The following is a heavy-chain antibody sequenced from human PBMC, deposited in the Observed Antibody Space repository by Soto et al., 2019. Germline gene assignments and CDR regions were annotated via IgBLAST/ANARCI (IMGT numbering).Heavy chain of an antibody. Sequence: QVQLVESGGALVKPGGSLTLSCAASGFTFSDYYMTWIRQAPGKGLEWVSYISSSGSSIYYADSVKGRFTISRDNAENSLYLQMNSLRAEDTAVYYCARGGGYRRVDYYYGMNVWGQGTTVIVSS. CDR1: GFTFSDYY. CDR3: ARGGGYRRVDYYYGMNV. CDR2: ISSSGSSI. J-gene: IGHJ6*02. V-gene: IGHV3-11*01. D-gene: IGHD3-16*01.